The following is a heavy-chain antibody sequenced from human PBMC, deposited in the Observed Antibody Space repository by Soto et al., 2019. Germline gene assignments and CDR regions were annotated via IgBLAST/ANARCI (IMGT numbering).Heavy chain of an antibody. CDR1: GYTFTSYY. D-gene: IGHD3-3*01. Sequence: QVQLVQSGAEVKKPGASVKVSCKASGYTFTSYYMHWVRQAPGQGLEWMGIINPSGGSTSYAKKFQGRVTMTRDTSTSTVYMELSSLRSEDTAVYYCAREGENYDFWSGYPYYYYYYGMDVWGQGTTVTVSS. J-gene: IGHJ6*02. V-gene: IGHV1-46*01. CDR3: AREGENYDFWSGYPYYYYYYGMDV. CDR2: INPSGGST.